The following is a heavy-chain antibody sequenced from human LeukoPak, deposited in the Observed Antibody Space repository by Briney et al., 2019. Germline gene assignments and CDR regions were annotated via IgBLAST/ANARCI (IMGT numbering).Heavy chain of an antibody. Sequence: ASVKVFCKASGYTFTGYYMHWVRQAPGQGLEWVGWINPNSGGTNYAQKFQGRVTMTRDTSISTAYMELSRLRSDDTAVYYCARAYDYGDYAYDYWGQGTLVTVSS. CDR2: INPNSGGT. CDR3: ARAYDYGDYAYDY. CDR1: GYTFTGYY. J-gene: IGHJ4*02. V-gene: IGHV1-2*02. D-gene: IGHD4-17*01.